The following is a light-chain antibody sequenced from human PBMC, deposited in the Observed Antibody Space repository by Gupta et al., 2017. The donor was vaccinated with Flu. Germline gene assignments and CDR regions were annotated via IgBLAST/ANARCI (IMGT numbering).Light chain of an antibody. CDR1: QNINKY. CDR2: SAS. J-gene: IGKJ2*03. V-gene: IGKV1-39*01. CDR3: QHTDSILSS. Sequence: DTQMTQSPSSLSASVGDRVTITCRASQNINKYLNWYQQKPGTAPKLLIFSASSLQSGVPSRFSGSGSGTDFTLTISRPQPEDFATYYCQHTDSILSSFGQRTKMEI.